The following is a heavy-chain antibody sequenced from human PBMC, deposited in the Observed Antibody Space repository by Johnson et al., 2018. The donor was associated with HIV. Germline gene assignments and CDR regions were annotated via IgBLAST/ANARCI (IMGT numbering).Heavy chain of an antibody. D-gene: IGHD1-1*01. CDR3: AKSPGRNEPLDAFDI. V-gene: IGHV3-53*01. CDR2: IYSGGST. Sequence: VQLVESGGGLIQPGGSLRLSCAASGFTVSSNYMSWVRQAPGKGLEWVSVIYSGGSTYYADSVKGRFTIPRDNSKNTLDLQMNTLRAEDTAVYYCAKSPGRNEPLDAFDIWGQGTMVTVSS. J-gene: IGHJ3*02. CDR1: GFTVSSNY.